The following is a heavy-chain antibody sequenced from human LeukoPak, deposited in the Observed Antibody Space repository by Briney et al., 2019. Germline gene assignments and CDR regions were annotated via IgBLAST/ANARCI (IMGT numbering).Heavy chain of an antibody. Sequence: SETLSLTCTVSGGSISSYYWSWIRQPPGKGLEWIGYIYYSGSTNYNPSHKSRVTISVDTSKNQFSLKLSSVTAADTAVYYCASHLWGAPYGMDVWGQGTTVTVSS. V-gene: IGHV4-59*01. CDR3: ASHLWGAPYGMDV. J-gene: IGHJ6*02. CDR2: IYYSGST. D-gene: IGHD3-3*02. CDR1: GGSISSYY.